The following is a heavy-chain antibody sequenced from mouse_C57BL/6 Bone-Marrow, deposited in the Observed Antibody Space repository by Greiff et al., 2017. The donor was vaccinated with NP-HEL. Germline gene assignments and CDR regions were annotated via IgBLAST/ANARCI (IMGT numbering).Heavy chain of an antibody. Sequence: EVKLMESGGGLVQPGGSLKLSCAASGFTFSDYGMAWVRQAPRKGPEWVAFISNLAYSIYYADTVTGRFTISSENAKNTLYLEMSSLRSEDTAMYYCARDGYYCAMDYWGQGTSVTVSS. V-gene: IGHV5-15*01. CDR1: GFTFSDYG. D-gene: IGHD2-3*01. CDR2: ISNLAYSI. J-gene: IGHJ4*01. CDR3: ARDGYYCAMDY.